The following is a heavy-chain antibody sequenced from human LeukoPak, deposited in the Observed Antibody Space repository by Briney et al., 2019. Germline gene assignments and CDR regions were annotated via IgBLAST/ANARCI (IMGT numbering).Heavy chain of an antibody. V-gene: IGHV3-21*01. D-gene: IGHD4-11*01. CDR1: GFTFSSYS. CDR2: ISSSSSYI. J-gene: IGHJ5*02. CDR3: ARAQLQYPSWFDP. Sequence: PGGSLRLSCAASGFTFSSYSMNWVRQAPGKGLEWVSSISSSSSYIYYADSVKGRFTISRDNAKNSLYLQMNSLRAEDTAVYYCARAQLQYPSWFDPWGQGTLVTVSS.